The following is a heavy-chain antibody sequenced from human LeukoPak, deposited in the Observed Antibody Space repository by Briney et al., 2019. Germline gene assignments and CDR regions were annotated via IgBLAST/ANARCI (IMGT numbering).Heavy chain of an antibody. CDR3: ARVYDDYVWGSYRTLYNWFDP. CDR2: INHSGST. V-gene: IGHV4-34*01. Sequence: PSETLSLTCAVYGGSFSGYYWSWIRQPPGKGLAWIGEINHSGSTNYNPSLKSRVTISVDTSKNQFSLKLSSVTAADTAVYYCARVYDDYVWGSYRTLYNWFDPWGQGTLVTVSS. CDR1: GGSFSGYY. J-gene: IGHJ5*02. D-gene: IGHD3-16*02.